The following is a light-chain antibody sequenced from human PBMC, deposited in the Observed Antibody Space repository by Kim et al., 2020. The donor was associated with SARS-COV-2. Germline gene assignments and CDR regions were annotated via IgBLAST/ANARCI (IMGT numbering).Light chain of an antibody. CDR3: GTWDSSLSAGV. V-gene: IGLV1-51*01. J-gene: IGLJ1*01. CDR2: DNN. CDR1: SSNIGNND. Sequence: GQRVTISCSGSSSNIGNNDVSWYQQLPGTAPKLLIYDNNRRPSGIPDRFSGSKSGTSATLGITGLQTGDEADYYCGTWDSSLSAGVFGTGTKVTVL.